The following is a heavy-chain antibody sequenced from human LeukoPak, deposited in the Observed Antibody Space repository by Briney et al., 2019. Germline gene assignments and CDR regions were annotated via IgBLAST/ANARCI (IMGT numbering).Heavy chain of an antibody. V-gene: IGHV1-2*04. CDR2: INPNSGGT. CDR1: GYTFTGYY. CDR3: ARGSPNYYGSGSYYNWFDP. D-gene: IGHD3-10*01. Sequence: GASVKVSCKASGYTFTGYYMHWVRQAPGQGLEWMGWINPNSGGTNYAQKFQGWVTMTRDTSISTAYMELSRLRSDDTAVYYCARGSPNYYGSGSYYNWFDPWGQGTLVTVSS. J-gene: IGHJ5*02.